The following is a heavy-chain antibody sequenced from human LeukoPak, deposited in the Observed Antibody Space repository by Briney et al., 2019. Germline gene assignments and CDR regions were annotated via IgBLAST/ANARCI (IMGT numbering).Heavy chain of an antibody. CDR2: INTNTGNP. D-gene: IGHD3-22*01. V-gene: IGHV7-4-1*02. J-gene: IGHJ5*02. CDR1: GYTFTSYA. Sequence: GASVKVSCKASGYTFTSYAMNWVRQATGQGLEWMGWINTNTGNPTYAQGFTGRFVFSLDTSVSTAYLQISSLKAEDTAVYYCARDYYDSSGYISNWFDPWGQGTLVTVSS. CDR3: ARDYYDSSGYISNWFDP.